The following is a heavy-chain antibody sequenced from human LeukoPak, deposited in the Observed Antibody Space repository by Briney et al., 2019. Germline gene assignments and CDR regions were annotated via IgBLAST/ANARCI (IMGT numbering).Heavy chain of an antibody. CDR3: ARELSGGYFDV. Sequence: ASVKVSCKASGYTFTRYYMHWVRQAPGQGPEWMGIINPSGGTTHYAQKFQGRVTMTRDTSTSTVYMDLSSLRSEDTAVYYCARELSGGYFDVWGQGGLVTVSS. CDR1: GYTFTRYY. D-gene: IGHD2-2*01. CDR2: INPSGGTT. J-gene: IGHJ4*02. V-gene: IGHV1-46*01.